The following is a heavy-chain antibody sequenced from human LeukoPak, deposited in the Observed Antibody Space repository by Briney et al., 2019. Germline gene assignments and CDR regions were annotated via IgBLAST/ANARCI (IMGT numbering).Heavy chain of an antibody. CDR1: GYTFTAYY. D-gene: IGHD2-8*02. J-gene: IGHJ4*02. CDR3: ASEAFCAGGRCYLHRVAS. Sequence: ASVKVSCKASGYTFTAYYMHWVRQAPGQGLEWMGWIDTKRGGTKYAQKFQGRVTITRDTSIDTAYMELSRLISDDTALYYCASEAFCAGGRCYLHRVASWGPGTLVTVSA. V-gene: IGHV1-2*02. CDR2: IDTKRGGT.